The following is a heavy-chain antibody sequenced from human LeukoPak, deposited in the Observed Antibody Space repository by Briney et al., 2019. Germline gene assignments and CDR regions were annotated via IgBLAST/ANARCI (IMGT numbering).Heavy chain of an antibody. CDR1: GYTFTSYA. V-gene: IGHV7-4-1*02. J-gene: IGHJ5*02. D-gene: IGHD2-2*01. CDR3: AREDQYCSSTSCYINWFDP. Sequence: GASVKVSCKASGYTFTSYAMNWVRQAPGQGLESMGWINTNTGNPTYAQGFTGRFVFSLDTSVSTAYLQISSLKAEDTAVYYCAREDQYCSSTSCYINWFDPWGQGTLVTVSS. CDR2: INTNTGNP.